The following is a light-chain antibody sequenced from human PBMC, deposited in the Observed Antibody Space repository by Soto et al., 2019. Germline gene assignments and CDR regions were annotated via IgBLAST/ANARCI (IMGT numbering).Light chain of an antibody. J-gene: IGKJ4*01. CDR3: QQYDNSPLT. Sequence: EIVLTQSPGTLSLSPGERATLSCRASQPISSHNYLAWYQQKPGQAPRVLIYGASRRATGIPDRFSGSGPGTDFTLTISRLEPEDFAVYYCQQYDNSPLTFGGGTKVDIK. CDR1: QPISSHNY. V-gene: IGKV3-20*01. CDR2: GAS.